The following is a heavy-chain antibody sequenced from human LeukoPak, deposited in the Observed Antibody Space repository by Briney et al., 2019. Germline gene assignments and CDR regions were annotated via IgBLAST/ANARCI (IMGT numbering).Heavy chain of an antibody. CDR3: ATPGYCSSTSCYDVDY. J-gene: IGHJ4*02. CDR2: IIPIFGTA. Sequence: SVKVSCKASGGTFSSYAISWVRQAPGQGLEWMGGIIPIFGTANYAQKFQGRVTITTDESTSTAYMELSSLRSEDTAVYYCATPGYCSSTSCYDVDYWGQGTLVTVSS. CDR1: GGTFSSYA. D-gene: IGHD2-2*01. V-gene: IGHV1-69*05.